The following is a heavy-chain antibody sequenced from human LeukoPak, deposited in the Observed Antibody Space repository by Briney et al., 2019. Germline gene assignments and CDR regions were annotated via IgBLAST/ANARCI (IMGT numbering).Heavy chain of an antibody. J-gene: IGHJ3*02. D-gene: IGHD3-10*01. Sequence: SETLSLTCAVYGGSFSGYYWSWIRQPPGKGLEWIGEINHSGSTNYNPSLKSRVTISVDTSKNQFSLKLSSVTAADTAVYYCARAFPTAALTYYYGSGRRPTAFDIWGQGTMVTVSS. CDR1: GGSFSGYY. V-gene: IGHV4-34*01. CDR2: INHSGST. CDR3: ARAFPTAALTYYYGSGRRPTAFDI.